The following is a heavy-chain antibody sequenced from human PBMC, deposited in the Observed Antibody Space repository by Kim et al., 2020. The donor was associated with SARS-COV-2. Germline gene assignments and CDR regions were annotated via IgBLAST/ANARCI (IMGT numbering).Heavy chain of an antibody. V-gene: IGHV3-11*01. Sequence: SADSVKGQFTNPRDNAKNSRLLQMNSLRGEDTAVYYCARTFYTTSSPILDYWGQGTPVTVSS. J-gene: IGHJ4*02. CDR3: ARTFYTTSSPILDY. D-gene: IGHD6-6*01.